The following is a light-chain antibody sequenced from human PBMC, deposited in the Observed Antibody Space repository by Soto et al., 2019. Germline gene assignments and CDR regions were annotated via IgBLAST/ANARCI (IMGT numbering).Light chain of an antibody. J-gene: IGLJ2*01. V-gene: IGLV2-14*01. CDR3: SSYTTNSPPVV. Sequence: ALTQPASVSRSPGQSITISCTGTSGDIGSYTYVSWYQQYPGKAPKLLISEVTNRPSGVSNRFSGSKSGNTASLTISGLQAEDEAHYYCSSYTTNSPPVVFGGGTKVTVL. CDR1: SGDIGSYTY. CDR2: EVT.